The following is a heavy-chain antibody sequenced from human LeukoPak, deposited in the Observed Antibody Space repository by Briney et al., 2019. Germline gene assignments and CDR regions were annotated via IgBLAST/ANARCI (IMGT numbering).Heavy chain of an antibody. CDR3: AKDPTVGATCVDY. CDR2: ISTTGGTT. CDR1: GLTFSSYG. Sequence: HSGGSLRLSCAASGLTFSSYGMSWVRQAPGRGLEWVSAISTTGGTTYYADSVRGRFTISRDNSRNTLYLQMNSLRAEDTAVYYCAKDPTVGATCVDYWGQGTLVTVSS. J-gene: IGHJ4*02. D-gene: IGHD1-26*01. V-gene: IGHV3-23*01.